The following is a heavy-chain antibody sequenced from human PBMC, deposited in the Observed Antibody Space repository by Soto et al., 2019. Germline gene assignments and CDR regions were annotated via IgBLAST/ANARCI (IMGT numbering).Heavy chain of an antibody. CDR1: GVTFSSET. J-gene: IGHJ4*02. D-gene: IGHD3-16*01. CDR2: VIPLFGTA. Sequence: QVQLVQSGADVKKPGSSVKVSCQASGVTFSSETLGWVRQAPGQGLEWVGGVIPLFGTASYAQKFEGRVTITADESTSTVYMELSSLRSDEPAVYFCATELGENPASPFDAWGQGTLVTVSS. V-gene: IGHV1-69*01. CDR3: ATELGENPASPFDA.